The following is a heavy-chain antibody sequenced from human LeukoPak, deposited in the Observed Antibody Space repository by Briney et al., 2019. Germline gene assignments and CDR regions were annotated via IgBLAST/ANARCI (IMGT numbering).Heavy chain of an antibody. CDR1: GFTLRSYW. Sequence: PGGSLRLXCAASGFTLRSYWMHWVRQAPGKALVWVSRINSDGYSTSYADSVKGRFTISRDNAKKSLYLQMSSLRAEDTAVYYCARDAEVGTLFGVLSRYNWFDPWGQGALVTVSS. D-gene: IGHD3-3*01. CDR3: ARDAEVGTLFGVLSRYNWFDP. J-gene: IGHJ5*02. CDR2: INSDGYST. V-gene: IGHV3-74*01.